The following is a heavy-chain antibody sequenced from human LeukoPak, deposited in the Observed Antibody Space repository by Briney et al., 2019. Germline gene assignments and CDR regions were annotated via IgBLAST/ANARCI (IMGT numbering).Heavy chain of an antibody. CDR3: ARAADFWSGYYFDY. V-gene: IGHV1-2*02. J-gene: IGHJ4*02. D-gene: IGHD3-3*01. CDR2: INPNSGGT. Sequence: ASVKVSCKASGYTFTGYYTHWVRQAPGQGLEWMGWINPNSGGTTYAQKFQGRVTMTRDTSISTAYMELSRLRSDDTAVYYCARAADFWSGYYFDYWGQGTLVTVSS. CDR1: GYTFTGYY.